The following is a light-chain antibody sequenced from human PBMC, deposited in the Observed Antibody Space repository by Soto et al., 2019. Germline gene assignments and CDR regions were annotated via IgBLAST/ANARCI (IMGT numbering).Light chain of an antibody. J-gene: IGKJ5*01. V-gene: IGKV3-20*01. CDR1: QSVITS. CDR3: QQYGSSPRIT. Sequence: EIMLTQSPATLSLSTGERATLSCRASQSVITSLAWYQQKPGQAPRLLVYDASNRATGIPTRFSGSGSGTDFTLTISRLEPEDFAVYYCQQYGSSPRITFGQGTLLEI. CDR2: DAS.